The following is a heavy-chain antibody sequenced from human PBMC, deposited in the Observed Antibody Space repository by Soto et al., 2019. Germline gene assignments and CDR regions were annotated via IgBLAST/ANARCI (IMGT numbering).Heavy chain of an antibody. V-gene: IGHV3-30*18. CDR3: AKDPNHSSSWYRSNQYFDY. Sequence: GGSLRLSCAASGFTFSSYGMHWVRQAPGKGLEWVAVISYDGSNKYYADSVKGRFTISRDNSKNTLYLQMNSLRAEDTAVYYCAKDPNHSSSWYRSNQYFDYWGQGTLVTVSS. J-gene: IGHJ4*02. D-gene: IGHD6-13*01. CDR1: GFTFSSYG. CDR2: ISYDGSNK.